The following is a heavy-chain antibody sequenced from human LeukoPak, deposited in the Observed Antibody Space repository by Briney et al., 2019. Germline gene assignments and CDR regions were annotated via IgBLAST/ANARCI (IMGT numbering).Heavy chain of an antibody. V-gene: IGHV4-39*07. Sequence: PSETLSLTCTVSGGSISSSSYYWGWIRQPPGKGLEWIGSIYYSGSTYYNPSLKSRVTISVDTSKNQFSLKLSSVTAADTAVYYCARETAALGMDVWGQGTTVTVSS. J-gene: IGHJ6*02. CDR1: GGSISSSSYY. CDR3: ARETAALGMDV. CDR2: IYYSGST. D-gene: IGHD6-13*01.